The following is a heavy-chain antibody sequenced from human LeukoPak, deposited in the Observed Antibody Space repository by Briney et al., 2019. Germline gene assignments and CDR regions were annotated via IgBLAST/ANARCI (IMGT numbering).Heavy chain of an antibody. J-gene: IGHJ6*02. CDR2: IYYSGST. Sequence: SETLSPTCTVSGGSISSYYWSWNRQPPGKGLEWIGYIYYSGSTNYNPSLKSRVTISVDTSKNQFSLKLSSVTAADTAVYYCERDGGEYYYGSGGYYNGSYYYYGMDVWGQGTTVTVSS. V-gene: IGHV4-59*01. CDR1: GGSISSYY. CDR3: ERDGGEYYYGSGGYYNGSYYYYGMDV. D-gene: IGHD3-10*01.